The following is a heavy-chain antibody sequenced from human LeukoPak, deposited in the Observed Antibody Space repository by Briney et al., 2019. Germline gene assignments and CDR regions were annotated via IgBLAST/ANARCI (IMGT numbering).Heavy chain of an antibody. D-gene: IGHD6-13*01. Sequence: GGSLRLSCAASGFTFSSYAMSWVRQAPGKGLEWVSAISGSGGSTYYADSVKGRFTISRDNSKNTLYLQMNSLRAEDTAVYYCAKASRIAVAGTRTLYFDYWGQGTLVTVSS. CDR3: AKASRIAVAGTRTLYFDY. CDR2: ISGSGGST. V-gene: IGHV3-23*01. CDR1: GFTFSSYA. J-gene: IGHJ4*02.